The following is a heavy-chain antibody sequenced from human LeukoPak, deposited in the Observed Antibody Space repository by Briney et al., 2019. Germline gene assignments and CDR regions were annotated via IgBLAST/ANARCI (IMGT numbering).Heavy chain of an antibody. D-gene: IGHD6-13*01. CDR2: IRYDGSNK. V-gene: IGHV3-30*02. J-gene: IGHJ6*03. CDR3: AKEIGQQLVRTKVYYYYYYLDV. CDR1: GFTFSSYA. Sequence: PGGSLRLSCAASGFTFSSYAVHWVRQAPGKGLEWVAFIRYDGSNKYYADSVKGRFTISRDNSKNTLYLQMNSLRAEDTAVYYCAKEIGQQLVRTKVYYYYYYLDVWGKGTTVTISS.